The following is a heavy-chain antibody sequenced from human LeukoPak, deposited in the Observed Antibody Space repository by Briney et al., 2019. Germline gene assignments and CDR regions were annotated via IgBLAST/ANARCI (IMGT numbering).Heavy chain of an antibody. V-gene: IGHV3-23*01. CDR1: GFTFSSYA. CDR3: AKDLGCSGGSCYLNYFDY. Sequence: PGGSLRLSCAASGFTFSSYAMSWVRQAPGKGLEWVSAISGSGGSTYYADSVKGRFTISRDNSKNTLYLQMNSLRAEDTAVYYCAKDLGCSGGSCYLNYFDYWGQGTLVTVSS. CDR2: ISGSGGST. J-gene: IGHJ4*02. D-gene: IGHD2-15*01.